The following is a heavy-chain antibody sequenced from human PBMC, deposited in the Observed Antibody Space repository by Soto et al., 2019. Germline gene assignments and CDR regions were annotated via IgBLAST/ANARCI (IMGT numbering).Heavy chain of an antibody. J-gene: IGHJ4*02. CDR1: GDSINTNNW. CDR3: ARDTHWGLGD. V-gene: IGHV4-4*02. CDR2: IYHTGST. Sequence: QVQLQESGPGLVKPSETLSLTCAVSGDSINTNNWWSWVRQPPGRGLEWIGEIYHTGSTNYNPSLKXRVTISADRSKNQLSLRLNSVTAADTAVYFCARDTHWGLGDWGQGTLVIVSS. D-gene: IGHD7-27*01.